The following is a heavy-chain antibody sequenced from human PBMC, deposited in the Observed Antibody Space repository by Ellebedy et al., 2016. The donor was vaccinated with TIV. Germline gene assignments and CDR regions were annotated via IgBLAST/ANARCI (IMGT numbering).Heavy chain of an antibody. CDR2: INEIGGQT. Sequence: PGGSLRLSCGASGFTFSSYTMGWVRQAPGKGPQWVSDINEIGGQTYYADSVKGRFTVSRDNSKNILYLQMNSLRVEDTALYYCASAARGSGAYESFWGQGTLVTVSS. D-gene: IGHD5-12*01. CDR1: GFTFSSYT. V-gene: IGHV3-23*01. J-gene: IGHJ4*02. CDR3: ASAARGSGAYESF.